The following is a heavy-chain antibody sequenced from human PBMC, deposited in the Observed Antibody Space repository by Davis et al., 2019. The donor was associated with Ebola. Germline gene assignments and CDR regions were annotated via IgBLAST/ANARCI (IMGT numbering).Heavy chain of an antibody. CDR1: GGSISSYY. CDR2: IYYSGST. CDR3: ATYYDFWSGHYGMDV. Sequence: MPSETLSLTCTVPGGSISSYYWSWIRQPPGKGLEWIGYIYYSGSTNYNPSLKSRVTISVDTSKNQFSLKLSSVTAADTAVYYCATYYDFWSGHYGMDVWGQGTTVTVSS. D-gene: IGHD3-3*01. J-gene: IGHJ6*02. V-gene: IGHV4-59*01.